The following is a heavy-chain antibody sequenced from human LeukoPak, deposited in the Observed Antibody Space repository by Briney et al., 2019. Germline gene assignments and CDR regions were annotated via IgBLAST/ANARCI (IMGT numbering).Heavy chain of an antibody. CDR1: GYTFTNFG. Sequence: ASVKVSCKASGYTFTNFGISWVRQAPGQGLEWMGWISGYNGNTNYAQKLQDRVTMTTDTSTSTAYMDLRSLRSDDTAVYYCARVAAAGRDYWGQGTLVTVSS. D-gene: IGHD6-13*01. CDR2: ISGYNGNT. CDR3: ARVAAAGRDY. V-gene: IGHV1-18*01. J-gene: IGHJ4*02.